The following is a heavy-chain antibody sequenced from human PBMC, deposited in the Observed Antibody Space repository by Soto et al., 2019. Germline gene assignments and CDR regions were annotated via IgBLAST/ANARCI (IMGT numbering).Heavy chain of an antibody. CDR3: AKLGIVVVVAAHGAFDI. CDR2: ISGSGGST. D-gene: IGHD2-15*01. CDR1: GFTFSSYA. J-gene: IGHJ3*02. V-gene: IGHV3-23*01. Sequence: GSLRLSCAASGFTFSSYAMSWVRQAPGKGLEWVSAISGSGGSTYYADSVKGRFTISRDNSKNTLYLQMNSLRAEDTAVYYCAKLGIVVVVAAHGAFDIWGQGTMVTVSS.